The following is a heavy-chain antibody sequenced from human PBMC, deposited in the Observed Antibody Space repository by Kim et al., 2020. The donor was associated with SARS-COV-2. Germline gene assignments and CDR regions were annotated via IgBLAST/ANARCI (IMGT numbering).Heavy chain of an antibody. Sequence: GGSLRLSCIASGFTFISYGISWVRQAPGKGLEWVAIIWYDGKNKYYVDSVKGRLTISRDNSKNTVYLEMNSLRAEDTAVYFCTRVKVKESPFDYWGQGSLVTVSS. J-gene: IGHJ4*02. CDR1: GFTFISYG. CDR2: IWYDGKNK. V-gene: IGHV3-33*01. CDR3: TRVKVKESPFDY.